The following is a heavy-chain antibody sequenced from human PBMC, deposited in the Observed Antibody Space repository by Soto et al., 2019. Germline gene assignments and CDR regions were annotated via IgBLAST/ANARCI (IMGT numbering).Heavy chain of an antibody. CDR2: IYYSGST. V-gene: IGHV4-30-2*01. J-gene: IGHJ4*02. CDR1: GGSISSGGYS. Sequence: SETLSLTCAVSGGSISSGGYSWSWIRQPPGKGLEWIGYIYYSGSTYYNPSLKSRVIISVDRSKNQFSLKVSSVTAADTAVYYCARAWGEAFDYWGQGTLVTVSS. D-gene: IGHD3-16*01. CDR3: ARAWGEAFDY.